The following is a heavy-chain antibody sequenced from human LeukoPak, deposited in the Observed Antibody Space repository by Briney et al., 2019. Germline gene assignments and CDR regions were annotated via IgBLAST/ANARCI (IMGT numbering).Heavy chain of an antibody. CDR2: IYYSGST. CDR1: GGSISSYY. J-gene: IGHJ3*02. CDR3: ARTHTTVTSRRAFDI. D-gene: IGHD4-17*01. V-gene: IGHV4-59*01. Sequence: SETLSLTCTVSGGSISSYYWSWIRQPPGKGLEWIGYIYYSGSTNYNPSLKSRVTISVGTSKNQFSLKLSSVTAADTAVYYCARTHTTVTSRRAFDIWGQGTMVTVSS.